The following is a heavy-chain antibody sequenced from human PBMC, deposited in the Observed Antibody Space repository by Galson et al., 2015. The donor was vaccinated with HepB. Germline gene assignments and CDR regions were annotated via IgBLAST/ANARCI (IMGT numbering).Heavy chain of an antibody. V-gene: IGHV3-21*01. Sequence: SLRLSCAASGFTFSTYNMKWVRQAPGKGLEWVSSISSSGSYINYADSVKGRFTISRDNAKNSLYLQMNSLRVEDTAVYYCASSGVVIIPLYYYYAMDVWGQGTTVTVSS. CDR2: ISSSGSYI. D-gene: IGHD3-3*01. CDR3: ASSGVVIIPLYYYYAMDV. CDR1: GFTFSTYN. J-gene: IGHJ6*02.